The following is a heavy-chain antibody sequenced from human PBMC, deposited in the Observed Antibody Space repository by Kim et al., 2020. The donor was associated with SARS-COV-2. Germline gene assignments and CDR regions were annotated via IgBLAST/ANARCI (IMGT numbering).Heavy chain of an antibody. J-gene: IGHJ4*02. CDR3: ATGRSKGGRGRDFDY. Sequence: ASVKVSCKVSGYTLTELSMHWVRQAPGKGLEWMGGFDPEDGETIYAQKFQGRVTMTEDTSTDTAYMGLSSLRSEDTAVYYCATGRSKGGRGRDFDYWGQGTLVTVSS. CDR1: GYTLTELS. D-gene: IGHD3-10*01. CDR2: FDPEDGET. V-gene: IGHV1-24*01.